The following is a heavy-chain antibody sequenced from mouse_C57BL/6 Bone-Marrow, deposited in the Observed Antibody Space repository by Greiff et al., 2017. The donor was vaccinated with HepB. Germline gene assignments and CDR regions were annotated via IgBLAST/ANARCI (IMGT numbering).Heavy chain of an antibody. Sequence: EVQLQESGAELVRPGASVKLSCTASGFNIKDDYMHWVKQRPEQGLEWIGWIDPENGDTEYASKFQGKATITADTSSNTAYLQLSSLTSEDTAVYYCTTGYDGGDYWGQGPTLTVSS. D-gene: IGHD2-2*01. CDR3: TTGYDGGDY. V-gene: IGHV14-4*01. J-gene: IGHJ2*01. CDR1: GFNIKDDY. CDR2: IDPENGDT.